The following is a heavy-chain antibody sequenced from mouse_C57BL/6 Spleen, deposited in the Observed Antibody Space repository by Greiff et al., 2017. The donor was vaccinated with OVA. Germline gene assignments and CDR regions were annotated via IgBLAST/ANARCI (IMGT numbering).Heavy chain of an antibody. Sequence: EVKLMESGGGLVQPKGSLKLSCAASGFSFNTYAMNWVRQAPGKGLEWVARIRSKSNNYATYYADSVKDRFTISRDDSESMLYLQMNNLKTEDTAMYYCVRQKGVRREDFDYWGQGTTLTVSS. J-gene: IGHJ2*01. D-gene: IGHD2-14*01. V-gene: IGHV10-1*01. CDR2: IRSKSNNYAT. CDR1: GFSFNTYA. CDR3: VRQKGVRREDFDY.